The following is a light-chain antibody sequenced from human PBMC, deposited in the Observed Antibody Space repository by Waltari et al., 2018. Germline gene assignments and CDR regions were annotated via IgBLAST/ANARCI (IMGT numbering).Light chain of an antibody. V-gene: IGKV3-15*01. CDR3: QQYNNWPPGT. Sequence: TVVTQSPATLSVSHGERASLSCRTSQTIGLSLAWYQQKPGQAPRLLIYHASTRATGIPARFSGSGSESEFTLTISSLQSEDVAVYYCQQYNNWPPGTFGQGTRVEI. CDR2: HAS. J-gene: IGKJ1*01. CDR1: QTIGLS.